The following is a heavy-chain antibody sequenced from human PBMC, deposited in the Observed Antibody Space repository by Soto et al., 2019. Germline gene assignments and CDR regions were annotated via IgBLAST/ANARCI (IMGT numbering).Heavy chain of an antibody. Sequence: EILSLSFTVSGGSISSYYWSWIRQPAGKGLEWIGRIYTSGSTNYNPSLKSRVTMSVDTSKNQLSLKLSSVTAADTAVYYCARDPLGFNWFDPWGQGTLVTVSS. V-gene: IGHV4-4*07. CDR1: GGSISSYY. CDR3: ARDPLGFNWFDP. J-gene: IGHJ5*02. CDR2: IYTSGST. D-gene: IGHD3-16*01.